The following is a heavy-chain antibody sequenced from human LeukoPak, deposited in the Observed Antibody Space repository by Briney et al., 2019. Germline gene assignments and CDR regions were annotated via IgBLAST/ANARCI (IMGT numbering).Heavy chain of an antibody. V-gene: IGHV3-74*01. CDR1: GFTFSSYW. CDR3: ARDKGRDILTGYYFYYYYGMGV. D-gene: IGHD3-9*01. J-gene: IGHJ6*02. Sequence: GASLRLSCAASGFTFSSYWMHWVRQAPGKGLVWVSRINSDGSSTSYADSVKGRFTISRDNAKNTLYLQMNSLRAEGTAVYYCARDKGRDILTGYYFYYYYGMGVWGQGTTVTVSS. CDR2: INSDGSST.